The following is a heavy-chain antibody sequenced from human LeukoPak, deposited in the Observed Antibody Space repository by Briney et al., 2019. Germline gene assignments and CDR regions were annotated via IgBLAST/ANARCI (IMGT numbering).Heavy chain of an antibody. CDR2: IYSGGST. D-gene: IGHD3-10*01. V-gene: IGHV3-53*01. CDR3: ARSGIVRGVIPHFDY. Sequence: GGSLRLSCAASGFTVSSNYMSWVRQAPGKGLEWVSVIYSGGSTYYADSVKGRFTISRDNAKNSLYLQMNSLRAEDTAVFNCARSGIVRGVIPHFDYWGQGTLVTVSS. J-gene: IGHJ4*02. CDR1: GFTVSSNY.